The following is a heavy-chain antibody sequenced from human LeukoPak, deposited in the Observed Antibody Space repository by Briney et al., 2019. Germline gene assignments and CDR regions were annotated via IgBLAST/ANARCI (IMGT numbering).Heavy chain of an antibody. CDR1: GFIFSGFA. CDR2: ISYDGSNK. CDR3: AKEKDYELDY. V-gene: IGHV3-30-3*01. J-gene: IGHJ4*02. D-gene: IGHD4-17*01. Sequence: GRSLRLSCAASGFIFSGFAMHWVRQAPGKGLEWVAVISYDGSNKYYADSVKGRFTISRDNSKNTLSLQMNSVKGEDTAVYYCAKEKDYELDYWGQGTLVTVSS.